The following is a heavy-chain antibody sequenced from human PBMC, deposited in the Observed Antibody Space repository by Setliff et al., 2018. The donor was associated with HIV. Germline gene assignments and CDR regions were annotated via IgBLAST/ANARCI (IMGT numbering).Heavy chain of an antibody. J-gene: IGHJ4*02. CDR3: ARGGTGATEYFDY. V-gene: IGHV1-69*13. Sequence: SVKVSCKASGGTFSSYAINWVRQAPGQGLEWMGGIIPMFGTAHYAQKFQGRVTITADESTTTAYMELSSLRSEDTAVFYCARGGTGATEYFDYWGQGTLVTVSS. CDR1: GGTFSSYA. CDR2: IIPMFGTA. D-gene: IGHD1-26*01.